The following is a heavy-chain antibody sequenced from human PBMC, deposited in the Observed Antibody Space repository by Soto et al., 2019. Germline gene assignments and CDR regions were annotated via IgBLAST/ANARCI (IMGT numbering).Heavy chain of an antibody. V-gene: IGHV4-59*01. CDR1: GGSISSYY. D-gene: IGHD2-21*02. CDR3: ARIYCGGDCYTNWYCDL. Sequence: QVQLQESGPGLVKPSETLSLTCTVSGGSISSYYWSWIRQPPGKGLEWIVYVSYSGSTNYNPSLKSRVTISVDTTKNQFSLNLSSVTAADTAVYYCARIYCGGDCYTNWYCDLWGRGTLVTVSS. CDR2: VSYSGST. J-gene: IGHJ2*01.